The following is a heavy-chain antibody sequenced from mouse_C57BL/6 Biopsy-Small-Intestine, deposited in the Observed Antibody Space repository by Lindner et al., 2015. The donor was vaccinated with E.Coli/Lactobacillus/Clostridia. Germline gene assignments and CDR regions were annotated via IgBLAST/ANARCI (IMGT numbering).Heavy chain of an antibody. Sequence: VQLQESGPELVKPGASVKLSCKASGYTFINFDINWVKQRPGQGLEWIGRIYPRDGNTKYNEKFKGKATLTVDTSSSTAFLDLHSLTSEDSAVYFCARGYYGNNWYFGVWGTGTTVTVSS. J-gene: IGHJ1*03. CDR3: ARGYYGNNWYFGV. CDR2: IYPRDGNT. V-gene: IGHV1-85*01. CDR1: GYTFINFD. D-gene: IGHD2-1*01.